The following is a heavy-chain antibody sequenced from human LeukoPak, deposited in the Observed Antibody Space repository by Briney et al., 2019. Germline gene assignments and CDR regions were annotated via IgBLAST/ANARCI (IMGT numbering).Heavy chain of an antibody. CDR1: GYSFTRYF. D-gene: IGHD3-10*01. V-gene: IGHV1-46*01. CDR2: IIPSDGST. J-gene: IGHJ4*02. Sequence: ASVKVSCKASGYSFTRYFIHWVRQAPGQGLEWMGIIIPSDGSTSYAQKFQGRVTMTRDTSTSTVYMELCSVRCEVRAVYSCVRGKVVTMVRGVIITYFDYWGQGTLVTVSS. CDR3: VRGKVVTMVRGVIITYFDY.